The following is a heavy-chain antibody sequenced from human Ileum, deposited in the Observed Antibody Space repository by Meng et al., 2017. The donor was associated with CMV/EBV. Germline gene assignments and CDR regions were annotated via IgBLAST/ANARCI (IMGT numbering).Heavy chain of an antibody. CDR3: ARDSYHYGSSTYNWFDP. V-gene: IGHV4-59*01. CDR2: IYYSGST. Sequence: SETLSLTCTVSGGSISSYYWSWIRQPPGKGLEWIGYIYYSGSTNYNPSLKSRVTISVDTSKNQFSLKLSSVTAADTAVYYCARDSYHYGSSTYNWFDPWGQGTLVTVSS. J-gene: IGHJ5*02. D-gene: IGHD3-10*01. CDR1: GGSISSYY.